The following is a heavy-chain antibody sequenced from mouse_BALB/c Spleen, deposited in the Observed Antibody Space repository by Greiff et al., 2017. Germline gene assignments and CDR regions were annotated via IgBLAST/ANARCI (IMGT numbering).Heavy chain of an antibody. CDR2: IRNKANGYTT. CDR3: ARDEMRYRYDGAMDY. CDR1: GFTFTDYY. V-gene: IGHV7-3*02. D-gene: IGHD2-14*01. Sequence: EVQLVESGGGLVQPGGSLILSCATSGFTFTDYYMSWVRQPPGKALEWLGFIRNKANGYTTEYSASVKGRFTISRDNSQSILYLQMNTLRAEDSATYYCARDEMRYRYDGAMDYWGQGTSVTVSS. J-gene: IGHJ4*01.